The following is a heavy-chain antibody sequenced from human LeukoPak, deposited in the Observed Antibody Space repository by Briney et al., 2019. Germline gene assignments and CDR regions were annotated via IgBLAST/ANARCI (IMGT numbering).Heavy chain of an antibody. CDR1: GDSISSGDYY. CDR2: ISSSGST. Sequence: SETLSLTCTVSGDSISSGDYYWSWIRQPAGKGLEWIGRISSSGSTYYNPSLKSRVTISVDTSKNQFSLKLSSVTAADTAVYYCARGGGPLQSFDYWGQGTLVTVSS. J-gene: IGHJ4*02. V-gene: IGHV4-61*02. D-gene: IGHD4-11*01. CDR3: ARGGGPLQSFDY.